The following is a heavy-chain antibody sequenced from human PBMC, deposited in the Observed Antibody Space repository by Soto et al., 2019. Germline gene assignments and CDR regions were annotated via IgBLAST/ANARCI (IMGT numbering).Heavy chain of an antibody. CDR2: ISSSSSYI. Sequence: GGSLRLSCAASGFTFSSYSMNWVRQAPGKGLEWVSSISSSSSYIYYADSVKGRFTISRDNAKNSLYLQMNSLRAEDTAVYYCARDLGNGELLWFWVTYGMDVWGQGTTVTVSS. CDR1: GFTFSSYS. J-gene: IGHJ6*02. CDR3: ARDLGNGELLWFWVTYGMDV. V-gene: IGHV3-21*01. D-gene: IGHD3-10*01.